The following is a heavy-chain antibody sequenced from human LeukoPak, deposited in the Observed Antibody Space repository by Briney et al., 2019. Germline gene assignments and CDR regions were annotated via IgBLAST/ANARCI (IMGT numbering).Heavy chain of an antibody. CDR1: GLTFSSYE. CDR2: ISGSGETI. CDR3: SPPAAGLRRTISTEYFQH. D-gene: IGHD6-13*01. J-gene: IGHJ1*01. Sequence: PGGSLRLSCAAAGLTFSSYEMYWVRQAPGKGLEWVSYISGSGETIYYADSVKGRFTISRDNANKSLYLHMSSLRVEDTAIYYCSPPAAGLRRTISTEYFQHWGQGALVPFSS. V-gene: IGHV3-48*03.